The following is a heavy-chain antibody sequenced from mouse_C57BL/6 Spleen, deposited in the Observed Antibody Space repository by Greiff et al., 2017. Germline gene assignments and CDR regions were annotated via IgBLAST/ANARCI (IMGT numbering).Heavy chain of an antibody. Sequence: VQVVESGAELARPGASVKLSCKASGYTFTSYGISWVKQRTGQGLEWIGEIYPRSGNTYYNEKFKGKATLTADKSSSTAYMELRSLTSEDSAVYFCARADYGNYVFDYWGQGTTLTVSS. D-gene: IGHD2-1*01. J-gene: IGHJ2*01. CDR2: IYPRSGNT. V-gene: IGHV1-81*01. CDR1: GYTFTSYG. CDR3: ARADYGNYVFDY.